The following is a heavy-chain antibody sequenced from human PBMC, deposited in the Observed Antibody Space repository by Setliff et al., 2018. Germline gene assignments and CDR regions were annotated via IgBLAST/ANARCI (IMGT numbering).Heavy chain of an antibody. CDR1: GFTVSSNY. CDR2: IYSGGST. D-gene: IGHD3-3*01. V-gene: IGHV3-66*01. CDR3: ARDGGGYNFWSGYYTNAEYFQH. Sequence: PGGSLRLSCAASGFTVSSNYMSWVRQAPGKGLEWVSVIYSGGSTYYADSVKGRFTISRDNSKNTLYLQMNSLRAEDTAVYYCARDGGGYNFWSGYYTNAEYFQHWGQGTLVTVSS. J-gene: IGHJ1*01.